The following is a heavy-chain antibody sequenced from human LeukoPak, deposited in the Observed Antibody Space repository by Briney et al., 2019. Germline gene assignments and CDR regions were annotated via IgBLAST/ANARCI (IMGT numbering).Heavy chain of an antibody. V-gene: IGHV3-7*01. CDR2: IKPDGSES. CDR3: ARDVGQQLVPWFDP. J-gene: IGHJ5*02. D-gene: IGHD6-13*01. CDR1: GFTFNTYW. Sequence: GGSLRLSSAASGFTFNTYWMNWVRQAPGKGLEWVAYIKPDGSESYYVDSVKGRFTISRDNSKNTLYLQMNSLRAEDTAVYYCARDVGQQLVPWFDPWGQGTLVTVSS.